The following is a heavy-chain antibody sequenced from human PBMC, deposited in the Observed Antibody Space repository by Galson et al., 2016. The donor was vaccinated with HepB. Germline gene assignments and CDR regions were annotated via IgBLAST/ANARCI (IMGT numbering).Heavy chain of an antibody. V-gene: IGHV3-7*01. CDR2: IRGDGSQT. CDR3: ARVRSVGAFDI. Sequence: SLRLSCAASGFRFSSDWMSWVRQAPAMGLEWVANIRGDGSQTNYVDSVRGRFTISRDNAKNSLYLQMNSLRAEDTAVYYCARVRSVGAFDIWGQGKMVTVSS. CDR1: GFRFSSDW. J-gene: IGHJ3*02.